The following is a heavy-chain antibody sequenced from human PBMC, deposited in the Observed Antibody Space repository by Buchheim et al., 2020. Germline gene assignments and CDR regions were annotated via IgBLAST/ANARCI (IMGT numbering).Heavy chain of an antibody. J-gene: IGHJ4*02. CDR2: VYWDDDK. D-gene: IGHD6-19*01. V-gene: IGHV2-5*02. Sequence: QITLKESGPTLVKPTQTLTLTCTFSGFSLSTSGVGVGWIRQPPGKALEWLALVYWDDDKRYSPSLKSRLTINKDTSRNQVVLTMTNMDPVDTATYYCAHRSGSAWYGGGRWYFDYWGKGTL. CDR3: AHRSGSAWYGGGRWYFDY. CDR1: GFSLSTSGVG.